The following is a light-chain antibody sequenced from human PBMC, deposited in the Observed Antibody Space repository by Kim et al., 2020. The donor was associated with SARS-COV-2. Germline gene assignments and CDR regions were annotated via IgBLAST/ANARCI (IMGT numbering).Light chain of an antibody. J-gene: IGLJ1*01. V-gene: IGLV3-1*01. Sequence: SYELTQPPSVSVSPGQTASITCSGDKLGDKYACWYQQKPGQSPVLVIYQDSKRPSGIPERFSGSNSGNTATLTISGTQAMDEADYYCQAWDSSSLVFGTGTKVTAL. CDR3: QAWDSSSLV. CDR1: KLGDKY. CDR2: QDS.